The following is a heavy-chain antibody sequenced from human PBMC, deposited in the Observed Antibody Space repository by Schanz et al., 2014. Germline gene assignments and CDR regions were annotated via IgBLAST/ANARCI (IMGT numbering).Heavy chain of an antibody. CDR1: GFTFSSYA. J-gene: IGHJ4*02. CDR3: VKGGTNTLDS. Sequence: DVQLLESGGGLVQPGGSLRLSCAASGFTFSSYAMSWVRQPPGKGLEWVSSIRGSGGGTDYADSVKGRFTISRDNSKNTLYLQMNSLRGDDTAIYYCVKGGTNTLDSWGQGTLVTVSS. CDR2: IRGSGGGT. V-gene: IGHV3-23*01.